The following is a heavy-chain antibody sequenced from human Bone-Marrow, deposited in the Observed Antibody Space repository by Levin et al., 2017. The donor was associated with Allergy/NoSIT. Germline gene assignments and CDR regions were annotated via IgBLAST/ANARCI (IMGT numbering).Heavy chain of an antibody. D-gene: IGHD6-13*01. J-gene: IGHJ4*02. V-gene: IGHV3-21*01. CDR1: EFTFSSYN. CDR2: ISTSSSYI. Sequence: MPGGSLRLSCAVSEFTFSSYNMNWVRQAPGKGLEWVSSISTSSSYIYYADSVKGRFTISRDNAKNSLYLQMNSLRAEDTAVYYCARQYSSSSSLDYWGQGTLVTVSS. CDR3: ARQYSSSSSLDY.